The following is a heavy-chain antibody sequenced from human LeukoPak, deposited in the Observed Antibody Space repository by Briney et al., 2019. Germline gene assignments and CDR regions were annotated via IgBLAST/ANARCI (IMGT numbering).Heavy chain of an antibody. CDR1: GFTFSNYW. CDR3: VRGTSGTVVRGVAWAWFDP. V-gene: IGHV3-7*05. CDR2: IKPEASVK. J-gene: IGHJ5*02. Sequence: GGSLRLSCVASGFTFSNYWMTWVRQAPGKGLEWVADIKPEASVKHFVDSVRSRFTISRDNAKDSLYLQLNSLRAEDTAVYYCVRGTSGTVVRGVAWAWFDPWGQGTLVTVSS. D-gene: IGHD3-10*01.